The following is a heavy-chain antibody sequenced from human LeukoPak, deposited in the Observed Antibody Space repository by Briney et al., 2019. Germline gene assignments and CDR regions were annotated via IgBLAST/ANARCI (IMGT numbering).Heavy chain of an antibody. CDR1: GFTFSSYSMN. V-gene: IGHV4-39*01. J-gene: IGHJ4*02. CDR3: ARQEYCGGDCFEDN. Sequence: GSLRLSCAASGFTFSSYSMNWVRQAPGKGLEWIGSIHYSGSTYYNPSLKSRVTISLDTSKNQFSMKLRSVTAADTAVYYCARQEYCGGDCFEDNWGQGTLVTVSS. D-gene: IGHD2-21*02. CDR2: IHYSGST.